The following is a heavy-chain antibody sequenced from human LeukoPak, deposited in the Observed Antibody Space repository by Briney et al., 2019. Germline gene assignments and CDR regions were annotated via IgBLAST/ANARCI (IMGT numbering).Heavy chain of an antibody. D-gene: IGHD2-15*01. Sequence: ASVKVSCKASGYTITAYYMHWVRRAPGQGLEWMGWINPKSGDTKYAQKLQGRVTMTRDTSISTAFLGLYILSSDDTAVYYCARGFSGGYSDSWGQGTLVLVSS. CDR1: GYTITAYY. CDR3: ARGFSGGYSDS. CDR2: INPKSGDT. J-gene: IGHJ4*02. V-gene: IGHV1-2*02.